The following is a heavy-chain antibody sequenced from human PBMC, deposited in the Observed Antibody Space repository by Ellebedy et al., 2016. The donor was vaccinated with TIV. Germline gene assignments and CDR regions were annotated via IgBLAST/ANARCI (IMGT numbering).Heavy chain of an antibody. CDR2: INSDGSST. CDR3: ARDRGPIVGDPFDY. D-gene: IGHD1-26*01. V-gene: IGHV3-74*01. CDR1: GFTFSSYA. Sequence: GESLKISCAASGFTFSSYAMSWVRQAPGKGLVWVSRINSDGSSTSYADSVKGRFTISRDNAKNTLYLQMNSLRAEDTAVYYCARDRGPIVGDPFDYWGQGTLVTVSS. J-gene: IGHJ4*02.